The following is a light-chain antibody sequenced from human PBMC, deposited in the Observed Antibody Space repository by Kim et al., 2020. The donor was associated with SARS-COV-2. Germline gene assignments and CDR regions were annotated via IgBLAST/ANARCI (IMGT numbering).Light chain of an antibody. CDR2: GAS. J-gene: IGKJ2*01. CDR3: QQDYTLQRMYT. V-gene: IGKV3D-7*01. Sequence: ESVTPTRRDRPSDRGSYLLCYQQQPGHTASRLIYGASSSATGITATISGSGSGIWYSLTISSLQPADFAVYYCQQDYTLQRMYTFGQGTKLEI. CDR1: PSDRGSY.